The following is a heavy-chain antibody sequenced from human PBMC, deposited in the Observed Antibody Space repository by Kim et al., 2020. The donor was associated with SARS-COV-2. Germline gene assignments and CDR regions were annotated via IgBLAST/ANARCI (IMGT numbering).Heavy chain of an antibody. CDR3: ASPRESGSYYYYYYGIDV. J-gene: IGHJ6*01. Sequence: SETLSLTCAVYGGSFSGYYWSWIRQPPGKGLEWIGEINHSGSTTYNPPLKSRVTISVDTSKNQFSLKLSSVTAADTAVYYFASPRESGSYYYYYYGIDV. CDR1: GGSFSGYY. D-gene: IGHD3-10*01. V-gene: IGHV4-34*01. CDR2: INHSGST.